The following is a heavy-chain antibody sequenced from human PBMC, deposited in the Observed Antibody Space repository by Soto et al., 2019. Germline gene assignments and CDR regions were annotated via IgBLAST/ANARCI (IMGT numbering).Heavy chain of an antibody. D-gene: IGHD5-12*01. CDR3: ARERGRIVATIVWFDP. CDR1: GGSFSGYY. V-gene: IGHV4-34*01. J-gene: IGHJ5*02. CDR2: INHSGST. Sequence: QVQLQQWGAGLLKPSETLSLTCAVSGGSFSGYYWSWLRQPPGKGLEWIGEINHSGSTNYNPSLKSRVTISVDTSKNQFSLKLSAVTAADTAVYYCARERGRIVATIVWFDPWGQGTLVTVSS.